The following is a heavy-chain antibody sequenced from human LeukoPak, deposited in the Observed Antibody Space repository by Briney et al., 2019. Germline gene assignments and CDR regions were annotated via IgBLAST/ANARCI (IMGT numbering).Heavy chain of an antibody. D-gene: IGHD5-18*01. CDR1: GFTFSNFW. CDR3: ANVGYSYGVRSPFSDY. Sequence: GGSLRLSCAASGFTFSNFWMHWVRQGPGKGLVWVSRVNSDGSTTTYADSVKGRFTISRDNSKNTLYLQMNSLRAEDTAVYYCANVGYSYGVRSPFSDYWGQGTLVTVSS. J-gene: IGHJ4*02. CDR2: VNSDGSTT. V-gene: IGHV3-74*01.